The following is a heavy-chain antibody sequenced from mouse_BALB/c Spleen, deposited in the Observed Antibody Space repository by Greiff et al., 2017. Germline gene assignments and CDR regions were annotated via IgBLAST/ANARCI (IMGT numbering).Heavy chain of an antibody. Sequence: EVMLVESGPGLVKPSQSLSLTCTVTGYSITSDYAWNWIRQFPGNKLEWMGYISYSGSTSYNPSLKSRISITRDTSKNQFFLQLNSVTTEDTATFYCARTGVYYFDYWGQGTTLTVSS. CDR2: ISYSGST. CDR1: GYSITSDYA. CDR3: ARTGVYYFDY. V-gene: IGHV3-2*02. D-gene: IGHD4-1*01. J-gene: IGHJ2*01.